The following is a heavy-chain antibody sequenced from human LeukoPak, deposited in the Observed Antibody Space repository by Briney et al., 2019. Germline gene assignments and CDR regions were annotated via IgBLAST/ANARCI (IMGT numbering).Heavy chain of an antibody. CDR2: ISSSSSYI. V-gene: IGHV3-21*01. J-gene: IGHJ3*02. CDR1: GFTFSSYS. D-gene: IGHD3-3*01. Sequence: GGSLRLSCAASGFTFSSYSMNWVRQAPGKGLEWVSSISSSSSYIYYADSVKGRFTISRDNAKNSLYLQMNSLRAEDTAVYYCARDPTSYDFWSGYYSHDAFDIWGQGTMVTVSS. CDR3: ARDPTSYDFWSGYYSHDAFDI.